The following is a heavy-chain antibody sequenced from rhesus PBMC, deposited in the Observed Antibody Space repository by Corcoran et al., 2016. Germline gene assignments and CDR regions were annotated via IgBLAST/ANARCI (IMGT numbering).Heavy chain of an antibody. J-gene: IGHJ2*01. Sequence: QLQLQESGPGLVKPSETLSVTCAVSGGSISSSYWSWIRQAPGKGLGWIGYIYGSGSSTDYNPSLNSRVTLSVDTSKNQLSLKLSSVTAADAAVYYCASGGMSDWYFDLWGPGTPITISS. D-gene: IGHD1-32*01. CDR2: IYGSGSST. V-gene: IGHV4-169*02. CDR3: ASGGMSDWYFDL. CDR1: GGSISSSY.